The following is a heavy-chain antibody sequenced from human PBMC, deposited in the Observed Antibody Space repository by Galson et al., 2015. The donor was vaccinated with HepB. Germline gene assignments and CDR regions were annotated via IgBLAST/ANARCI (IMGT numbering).Heavy chain of an antibody. CDR2: ISVYNGNG. Sequence: SVKVSCKAAGYSFSNYGISWVRQAPGQGPEWMGWISVYNGNGNYGQKFQGRLTMTTDTSTSTAYMELRSLRSDDTAVFYCARARYSTSPPDHWGQGTLVTVSS. J-gene: IGHJ5*02. D-gene: IGHD2/OR15-2a*01. CDR1: GYSFSNYG. V-gene: IGHV1-18*01. CDR3: ARARYSTSPPDH.